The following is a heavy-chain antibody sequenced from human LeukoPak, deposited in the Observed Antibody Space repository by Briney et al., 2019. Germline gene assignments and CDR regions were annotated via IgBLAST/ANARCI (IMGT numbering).Heavy chain of an antibody. J-gene: IGHJ6*02. CDR3: ARAYGDFWSGYYWGPMDV. V-gene: IGHV3-7*01. Sequence: GGSLRLSCAASGFTFSSSWMSWVRQAPGKGLEWVANIKQDGSEKYYVDSVKGRFTISRDNAKNSLYLQMNSLRAEDTAVYYCARAYGDFWSGYYWGPMDVWGQGTTVTVSS. CDR1: GFTFSSSW. D-gene: IGHD3-3*01. CDR2: IKQDGSEK.